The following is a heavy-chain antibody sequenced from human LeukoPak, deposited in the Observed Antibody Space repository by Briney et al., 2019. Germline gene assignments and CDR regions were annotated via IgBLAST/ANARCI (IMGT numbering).Heavy chain of an antibody. V-gene: IGHV1-8*03. Sequence: ASVKVSCKASGYTFTSYDINWVRQATGQGLEWMGWMNPNSGNTGYAQKFQGRVTITRNTSISTAYMELSSLRSEDTAVYYCARVSRYYGSGSYYNPSDDAFDIWGQGTMVTVSS. CDR3: ARVSRYYGSGSYYNPSDDAFDI. CDR1: GYTFTSYD. J-gene: IGHJ3*02. CDR2: MNPNSGNT. D-gene: IGHD3-10*01.